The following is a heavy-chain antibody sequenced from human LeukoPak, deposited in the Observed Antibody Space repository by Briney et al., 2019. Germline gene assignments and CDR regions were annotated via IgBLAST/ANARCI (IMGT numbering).Heavy chain of an antibody. CDR1: GFTFSAYA. V-gene: IGHV3-64D*08. D-gene: IGHD5-18*01. Sequence: GGSLRLSCSASGFTFSAYAMHWVRQAPGKGLEYVSATSGNGANTYYADSVKGRFTISRDNSKNILYLQMSGLRAEDTAVYYCVKTRGYSADAFDFWGQGTMVSVSS. CDR2: TSGNGANT. J-gene: IGHJ3*01. CDR3: VKTRGYSADAFDF.